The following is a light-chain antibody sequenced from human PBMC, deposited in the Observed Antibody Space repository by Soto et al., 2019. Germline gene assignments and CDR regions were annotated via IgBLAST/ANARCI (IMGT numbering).Light chain of an antibody. Sequence: DIQMTQSPSAMSASLADRVTITCRASQGISNSLAWFQQKPGRVPKRLIYGASTLQSWAPSRFSGSASGAAFTLTISSLQPEDFATYYCLQYNSYPFTFGGGTKVEIK. CDR1: QGISNS. CDR2: GAS. V-gene: IGKV1-17*03. CDR3: LQYNSYPFT. J-gene: IGKJ4*01.